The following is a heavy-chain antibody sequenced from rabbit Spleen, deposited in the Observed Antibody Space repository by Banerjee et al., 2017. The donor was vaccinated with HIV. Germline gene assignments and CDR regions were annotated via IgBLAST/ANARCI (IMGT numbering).Heavy chain of an antibody. D-gene: IGHD4-1*01. CDR2: IYSGIEYT. CDR1: GFSFSSGYD. CDR3: ARVSETSGWGEDL. Sequence: QSLEESGGDLVKPEGSLTLTCTASGFSFSSGYDMCWVRQAPGKGLEWIGYIYSGIEYTYYATWAKGRFTISKTSSTTVTLQMTSLTVADTATYFCARVSETSGWGEDLWGPGTLVTVS. V-gene: IGHV1S40*01. J-gene: IGHJ4*01.